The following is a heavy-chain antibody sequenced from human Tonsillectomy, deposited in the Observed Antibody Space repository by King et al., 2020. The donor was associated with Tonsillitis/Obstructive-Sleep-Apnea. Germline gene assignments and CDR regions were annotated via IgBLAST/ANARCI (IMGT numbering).Heavy chain of an antibody. D-gene: IGHD2-21*01. J-gene: IGHJ5*02. CDR1: GFSLSTSGVG. Sequence: ITLQESGPTLVKPTQTLTLTCTFSGFSLSTSGVGVGWIRQPPGKALEWLALIYWDDDKRYSPSLKSRLTITKDTSKNQVVLTMTNMDPVDTATYACATTLVIATLGTPRWFDPWGQGTLVTVSS. CDR3: ATTLVIATLGTPRWFDP. V-gene: IGHV2-5*02. CDR2: IYWDDDK.